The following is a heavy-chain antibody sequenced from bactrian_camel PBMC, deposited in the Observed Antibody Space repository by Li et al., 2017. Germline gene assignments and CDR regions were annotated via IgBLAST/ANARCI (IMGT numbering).Heavy chain of an antibody. CDR3: ANNVGYGGFWYRFAFEY. V-gene: IGHV3S1*01. D-gene: IGHD6*01. CDR1: GYRYGSGC. J-gene: IGHJ4*01. CDR2: IYKTGSST. Sequence: HVQLVESGGGSVQAGGSLRLSCAASGYRYGSGCMGWFRQAPGKEREGVASIYKTGSSTYYADSVKGRFAISRDNAKNTMYLQMVGLKTEDMAMYYCANNVGYGGFWYRFAFEYWGQGTQVTVS.